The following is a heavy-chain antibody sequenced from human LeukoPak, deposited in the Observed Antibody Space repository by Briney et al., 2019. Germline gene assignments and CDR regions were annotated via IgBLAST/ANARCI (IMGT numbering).Heavy chain of an antibody. D-gene: IGHD1-26*01. CDR2: ISYDGSNK. CDR3: AKVSNSGSYYFDY. CDR1: GFTFSSYG. J-gene: IGHJ4*02. Sequence: PGGSLRLSCAASGFTFSSYGMHWVRQAPGKGLEWVAVISYDGSNKYYADSVKGRFTVSRDNSKNTLYLQMNSLRAEDTAVYYCAKVSNSGSYYFDYWGQGTLVTVSS. V-gene: IGHV3-30*18.